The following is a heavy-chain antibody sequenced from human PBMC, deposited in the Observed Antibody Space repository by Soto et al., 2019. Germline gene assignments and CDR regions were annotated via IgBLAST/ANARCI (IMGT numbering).Heavy chain of an antibody. D-gene: IGHD3-10*01. CDR2: VYYSGST. Sequence: SETLSLTCTVSGGSIGSYYWSWIRQPPGKGLEWIGYVYYSGSTNYNPSLKSRVTISIDTSKSQFSLKLSSVTAADTAVYYCARGPMVRGTRYDMDVWGQGTTVTVSS. V-gene: IGHV4-59*01. J-gene: IGHJ6*02. CDR1: GGSIGSYY. CDR3: ARGPMVRGTRYDMDV.